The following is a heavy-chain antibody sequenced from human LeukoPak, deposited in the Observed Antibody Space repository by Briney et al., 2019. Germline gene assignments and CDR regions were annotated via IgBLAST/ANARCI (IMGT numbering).Heavy chain of an antibody. D-gene: IGHD4-23*01. CDR3: ARRPGEYGGNGFDY. J-gene: IGHJ4*02. V-gene: IGHV4-39*01. CDR2: IHYSGST. Sequence: PSETLSLTCTVSGGSISSSSYYWAWIRQPPGKGLEWIGSIHYSGSTHYNPSHKSRVTISVDTSKNQFSLKLSSVTAADTAVYYCARRPGEYGGNGFDYWGQGTLVTVSS. CDR1: GGSISSSSYY.